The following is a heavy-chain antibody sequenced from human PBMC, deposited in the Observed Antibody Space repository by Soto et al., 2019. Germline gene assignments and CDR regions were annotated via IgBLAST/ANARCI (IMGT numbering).Heavy chain of an antibody. CDR1: GGSISSYY. CDR2: IYYSGST. CDR3: ASLKWFGELLTPSYYYYGMDV. Sequence: QVQLQESGPGLVKPSETLSLTCTVSGGSISSYYWSWIRQPPGKGLEWIGYIYYSGSTNYNPSLTGRLSLSVDTSMNQSARKLSSVTAADTAVYYCASLKWFGELLTPSYYYYGMDVWGQGTTVTVSS. J-gene: IGHJ6*02. D-gene: IGHD3-10*01. V-gene: IGHV4-59*01.